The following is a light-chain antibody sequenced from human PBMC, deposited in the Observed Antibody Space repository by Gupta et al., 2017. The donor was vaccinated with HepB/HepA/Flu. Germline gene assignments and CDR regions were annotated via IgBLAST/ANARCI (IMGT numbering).Light chain of an antibody. V-gene: IGKV2-28*01. CDR1: QSLVKSNGYTY. Sequence: DIVMTQSPLSLSVTPGEPASISCRSSQSLVKSNGYTYLEWYLQKPGQSPQLLIHLGSNRASGVPDRFSGSGSGTDFTLKISRVEADDVGVYYCRQALQSPSTFGQGTKVEI. CDR3: RQALQSPST. J-gene: IGKJ1*01. CDR2: LGS.